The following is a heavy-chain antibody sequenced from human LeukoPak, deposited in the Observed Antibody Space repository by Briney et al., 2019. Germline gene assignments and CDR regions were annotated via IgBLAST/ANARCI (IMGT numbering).Heavy chain of an antibody. D-gene: IGHD2-21*01. CDR3: ARRLRDRWFDP. CDR1: GGSTSSSSYY. V-gene: IGHV4-39*07. Sequence: PSETLSLTCTVSGGSTSSSSYYWGWIRQPPGKGLEWIGSIYYSGSTYYNPSLQSRVTISVDTSKNQFSLKLSSVTAADTAVYYCARRLRDRWFDPWGQGTLVTVPS. CDR2: IYYSGST. J-gene: IGHJ5*02.